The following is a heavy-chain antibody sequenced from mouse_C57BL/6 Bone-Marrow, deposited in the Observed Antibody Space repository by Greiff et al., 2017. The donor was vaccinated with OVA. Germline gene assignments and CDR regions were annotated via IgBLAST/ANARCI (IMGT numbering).Heavy chain of an antibody. CDR2: IYPRSGNT. Sequence: VQLVESGAELVRPGASVKLSCKASGYTFTSYGISWVKQRTGQGLEWIGEIYPRSGNTYYNEKFKGKATLTADKSSSTAYMELRSLTSEDSAVYFCAREISYDGSSYVSYWYFDVWGTGTTVTVSA. CDR1: GYTFTSYG. J-gene: IGHJ1*03. V-gene: IGHV1-81*01. CDR3: AREISYDGSSYVSYWYFDV. D-gene: IGHD1-1*01.